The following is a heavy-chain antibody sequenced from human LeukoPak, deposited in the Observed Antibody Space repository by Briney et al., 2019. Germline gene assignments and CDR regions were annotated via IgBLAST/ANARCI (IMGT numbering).Heavy chain of an antibody. J-gene: IGHJ5*02. CDR2: IYSGGST. Sequence: PGGSLRLSCAASGFTVSSNYMSWVRQAPGKGLEWVSVIYSGGSTYYADSVKGRFTISRDNSKNTLYLQMNSLRAEDTAVYYCAREESVLSWFDPWGQGTLVTVSS. V-gene: IGHV3-53*01. D-gene: IGHD3-9*01. CDR1: GFTVSSNY. CDR3: AREESVLSWFDP.